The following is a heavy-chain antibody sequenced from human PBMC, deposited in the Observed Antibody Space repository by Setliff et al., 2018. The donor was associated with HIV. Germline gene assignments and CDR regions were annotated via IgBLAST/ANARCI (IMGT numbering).Heavy chain of an antibody. Sequence: PGGSLRLSCAASGFTFGSQWMHWVRRAPGKGLVWVSRISPDGSVINYAGSVKGRFTISRDNAKNTLYLQMNGLRAEDTAVYYCVSGIVGASVFNYWGQGTQVTVSS. CDR3: VSGIVGASVFNY. CDR1: GFTFGSQW. D-gene: IGHD1-26*01. V-gene: IGHV3-74*01. CDR2: ISPDGSVI. J-gene: IGHJ4*02.